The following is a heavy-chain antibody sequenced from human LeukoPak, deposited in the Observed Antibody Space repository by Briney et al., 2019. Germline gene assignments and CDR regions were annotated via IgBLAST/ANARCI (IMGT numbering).Heavy chain of an antibody. J-gene: IGHJ3*01. V-gene: IGHV3-7*01. CDR1: GFTFSDHS. Sequence: GGSLSLSCVASGFTFSDHSMMWVRQAPGKALEWVANIKPDGSGEYYVDSLEGRFTISRDNAKDSLFLQMNSLRAEDTAVYFCARSFLMSFGELLSGGFDVWGQGAMVTVSS. CDR2: IKPDGSGE. CDR3: ARSFLMSFGELLSGGFDV. D-gene: IGHD3-10*01.